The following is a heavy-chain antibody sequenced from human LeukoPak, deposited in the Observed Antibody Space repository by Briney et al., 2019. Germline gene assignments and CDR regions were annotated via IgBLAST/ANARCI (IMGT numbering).Heavy chain of an antibody. D-gene: IGHD5-18*01. V-gene: IGHV3-74*01. CDR3: ARGGITAMDGC. J-gene: IGHJ4*02. CDR2: INSDGSST. Sequence: PGGSLRLSCAASGFTFSNYWMHWVRQAPGKGLVWVSRINSDGSSTTYADSVKGRFTMSRDNAKNTLYLQMNSLRAEDTAVYYCARGGITAMDGCWGQGTLVTVSS. CDR1: GFTFSNYW.